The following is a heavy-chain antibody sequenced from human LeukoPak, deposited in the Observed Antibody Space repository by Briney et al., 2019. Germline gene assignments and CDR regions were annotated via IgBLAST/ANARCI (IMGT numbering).Heavy chain of an antibody. CDR1: GYTFTGYY. V-gene: IGHV1-2*06. J-gene: IGHJ4*02. CDR2: INPNSGGT. D-gene: IGHD6-19*01. Sequence: ASVKVSCKASGYTFTGYYMHWVRQAPGQGLEWMGRINPNSGGTNYAQKFQGRVTMTRDTSISPAYMELSRLRSDDTAVYYCARVRYSSGWSYFDYWGQGTLVTVSS. CDR3: ARVRYSSGWSYFDY.